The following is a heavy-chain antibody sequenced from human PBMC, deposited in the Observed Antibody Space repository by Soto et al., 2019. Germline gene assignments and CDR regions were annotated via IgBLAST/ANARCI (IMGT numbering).Heavy chain of an antibody. Sequence: QVQLVQSGAEVKKPGSSVKVSCKASGGTFSSYAISWVRQAPGQGLEWMGGIIPIFGTANYAQKFQGRVTITADESTSTAYMELSSLRSEDTAVYYCARTPKYSSSSARFSYYYYGMDVWGQGTTVTVSS. V-gene: IGHV1-69*01. CDR3: ARTPKYSSSSARFSYYYYGMDV. CDR2: IIPIFGTA. J-gene: IGHJ6*02. CDR1: GGTFSSYA. D-gene: IGHD6-6*01.